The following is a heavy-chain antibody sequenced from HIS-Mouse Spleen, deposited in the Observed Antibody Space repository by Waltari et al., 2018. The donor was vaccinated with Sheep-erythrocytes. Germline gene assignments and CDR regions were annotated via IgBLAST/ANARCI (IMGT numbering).Heavy chain of an antibody. J-gene: IGHJ6*02. CDR1: GFTFSSYW. Sequence: EVQLVESGGGLVQPGGSLRLSCAASGFTFSSYWISWVRQAPGKGLEWVANIKQDGSEKYYVDSVKGRFTISRDNAKNSLYLQMNSLRAEDTAVYYCARDIILRSSGMDVWGQGTTVTVSS. V-gene: IGHV3-7*01. D-gene: IGHD3-3*01. CDR2: IKQDGSEK. CDR3: ARDIILRSSGMDV.